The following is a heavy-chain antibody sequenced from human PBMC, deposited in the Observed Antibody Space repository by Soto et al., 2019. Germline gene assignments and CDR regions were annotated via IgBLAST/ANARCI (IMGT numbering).Heavy chain of an antibody. J-gene: IGHJ6*03. D-gene: IGHD3-9*01. CDR3: ARLTGDPLFDYYYYMDV. CDR2: IYYSGST. Sequence: QVQLQESGPGLVKPSETLSLTCTVSGGSISSYYWSWIRQPPGKGLEWIGYIYYSGSTNYNPSLKSRVTISVDTSKNQFSLKLSSVTAADTAVYYCARLTGDPLFDYYYYMDVWGKGTTVTVSS. V-gene: IGHV4-59*01. CDR1: GGSISSYY.